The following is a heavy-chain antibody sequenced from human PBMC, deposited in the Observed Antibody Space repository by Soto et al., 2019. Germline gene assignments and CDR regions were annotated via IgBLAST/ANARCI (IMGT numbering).Heavy chain of an antibody. CDR3: AYATGGYFDY. V-gene: IGHV3-30*04. CDR1: GFTFSRYP. Sequence: QVQLVESGGGVVQPGRSLRLSCAASGFTFSRYPMHWVRQAPGKGLEWVAVISFDGSNKYFADSVKGRFTISRDNSKNTLYLQMNSLRPDDTAVYYCAYATGGYFDYWGHGTLVTVSS. J-gene: IGHJ4*01. D-gene: IGHD3-10*01. CDR2: ISFDGSNK.